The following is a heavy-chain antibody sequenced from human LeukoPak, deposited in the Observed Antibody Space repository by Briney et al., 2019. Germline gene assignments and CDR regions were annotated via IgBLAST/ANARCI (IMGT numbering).Heavy chain of an antibody. CDR1: GNYW. Sequence: GSLRLSCAASGNYWMHWVRQAPGKGLVWVSHVNNDGSWTSHADSVKGRFTISKDNAKNTVYLQMNNLRTEDTAVYYCVSFYETNWGRGTLVTVSS. D-gene: IGHD2-2*01. CDR3: VSFYETN. CDR2: VNNDGSWT. J-gene: IGHJ4*02. V-gene: IGHV3-74*01.